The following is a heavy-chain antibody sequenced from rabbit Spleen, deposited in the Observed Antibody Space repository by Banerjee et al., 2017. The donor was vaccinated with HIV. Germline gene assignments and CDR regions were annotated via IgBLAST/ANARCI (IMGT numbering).Heavy chain of an antibody. J-gene: IGHJ6*01. Sequence: VESGGCLVQPGGSLKFSCKASGVSFSISSYMCWVRQAPGKGLEWIACIDSGSSGFTYFASWAKGRFTISKTSSTTVTLQMTSLTAADTATYFCARDISSSFSSYGMDLWGQGTLVTVS. CDR3: ARDISSSFSSYGMDL. CDR2: IDSGSSGFT. V-gene: IGHV1S40*01. D-gene: IGHD1-1*01. CDR1: GVSFSISSY.